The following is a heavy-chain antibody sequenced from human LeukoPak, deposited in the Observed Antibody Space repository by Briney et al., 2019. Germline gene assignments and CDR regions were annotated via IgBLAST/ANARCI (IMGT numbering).Heavy chain of an antibody. CDR2: IYHSGSA. D-gene: IGHD3-3*02. CDR3: MRDFSH. V-gene: IGHV4-38-2*02. J-gene: IGHJ4*02. CDR1: GYSISSGYY. Sequence: SETLSLTCAVSGYSISSGYYWGWVRQPPGKGLEWIGNIYHSGSASYNPSLKSRVTISLDTSNKHFSLKLNSVIAADTAVYYCMRDFSHWGQGTLVRVSS.